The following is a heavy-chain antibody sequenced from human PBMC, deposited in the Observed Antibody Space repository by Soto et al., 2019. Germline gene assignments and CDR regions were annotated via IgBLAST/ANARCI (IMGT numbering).Heavy chain of an antibody. CDR1: GFTFSSYA. CDR3: AKDGYLDTYYFDY. V-gene: IGHV3-30-3*01. CDR2: ISYDGISK. D-gene: IGHD3-9*01. J-gene: IGHJ4*02. Sequence: QVQLVESGGGVVQPGRSLRLSCAASGFTFSSYAMHWVRQAPGKGLEWVAVISYDGISKHYADSVKGRFSISRDDSENTLYVQMNSLRVEDTAVYYCAKDGYLDTYYFDYWGQGTLVTVSS.